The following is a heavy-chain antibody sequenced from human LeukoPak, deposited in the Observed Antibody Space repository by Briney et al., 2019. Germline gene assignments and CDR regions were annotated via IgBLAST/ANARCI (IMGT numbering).Heavy chain of an antibody. CDR2: ISAYNGNT. Sequence: GASLSVSSTVSGDTFTTYGISWVRQAPGQGLEWMGWISAYNGNTNYAQKLQGRVTMTTDTSTSTAYMELRSLRSDDTAVYYCAREVVTTVVTPDAFDIWGQGTMVTVSS. V-gene: IGHV1-18*01. D-gene: IGHD4-23*01. CDR1: GDTFTTYG. J-gene: IGHJ3*02. CDR3: AREVVTTVVTPDAFDI.